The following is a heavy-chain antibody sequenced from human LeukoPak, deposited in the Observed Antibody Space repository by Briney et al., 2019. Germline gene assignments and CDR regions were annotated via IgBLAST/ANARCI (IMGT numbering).Heavy chain of an antibody. CDR1: GFTFSSYG. V-gene: IGHV3-33*01. CDR3: ARADNYDILTALDY. J-gene: IGHJ4*02. Sequence: GRSLRLSCAASGFTFSSYGMHWVRQAPGKGLEWVAVIWYDGSNKYYADSVKGRFTISRDNSKNTLYLQMNSLRAEDTAVYYCARADNYDILTALDYWGQGALVTVSS. D-gene: IGHD3-9*01. CDR2: IWYDGSNK.